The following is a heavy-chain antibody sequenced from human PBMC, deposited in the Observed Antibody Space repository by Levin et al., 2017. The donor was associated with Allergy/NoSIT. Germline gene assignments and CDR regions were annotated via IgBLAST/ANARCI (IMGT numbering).Heavy chain of an antibody. CDR3: ARLFSAAAVGVHYYYYYMDV. J-gene: IGHJ6*03. CDR2: IYPGDSDT. V-gene: IGHV5-51*01. Sequence: GESLKISCKGSGYSFTSYWIGWVRQMPGKGLEWMGIIYPGDSDTRYSPSFQGQVTISADKSSSTAYLQWSSLKASDTAMYYCARLFSAAAVGVHYYYYYMDVWGKGTTVTVSS. CDR1: GYSFTSYW. D-gene: IGHD6-13*01.